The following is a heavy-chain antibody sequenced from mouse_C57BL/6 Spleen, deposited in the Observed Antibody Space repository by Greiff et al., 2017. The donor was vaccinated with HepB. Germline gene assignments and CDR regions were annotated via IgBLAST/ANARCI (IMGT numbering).Heavy chain of an antibody. CDR3: AREGGYGNYYPFDY. V-gene: IGHV1-61*01. J-gene: IGHJ2*01. D-gene: IGHD2-1*01. CDR2: IYPSDSET. Sequence: QVQLKQPGAELVRPGSSVKLSCKASGYTFTSYWMDWVKQRPGQGLEWIGNIYPSDSETHYNQKFKDKATLTVDKSSSTAYMQLSSLTSEDSAVYYCAREGGYGNYYPFDYWGQGTTLTVSS. CDR1: GYTFTSYW.